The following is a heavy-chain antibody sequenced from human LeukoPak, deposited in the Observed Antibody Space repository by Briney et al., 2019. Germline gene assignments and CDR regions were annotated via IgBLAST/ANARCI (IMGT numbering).Heavy chain of an antibody. CDR2: INPSGGST. D-gene: IGHD3-10*01. Sequence: ASVKVSCKASGGTFSSYAISWVRQAPGQGLEWMEIINPSGGSTRYAQKFQGRVTMTRDTSTSTVYMELSSLRSEDTAVYYCARDQYYYGSGSYYSVDYWGQGTLVTVSS. CDR1: GGTFSSYA. V-gene: IGHV1-46*01. J-gene: IGHJ4*02. CDR3: ARDQYYYGSGSYYSVDY.